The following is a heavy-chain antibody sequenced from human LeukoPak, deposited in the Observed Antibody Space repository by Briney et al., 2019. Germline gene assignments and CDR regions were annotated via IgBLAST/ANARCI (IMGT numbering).Heavy chain of an antibody. J-gene: IGHJ4*02. V-gene: IGHV4-31*03. CDR2: IYYSGST. CDR3: AREGGGLWLRRFDY. Sequence: SETLSLTCTVSGGSISSGGYYWSWIRQHPGKGLEWIGYIYYSGSTYYNPSLKSRVTISVDTSKNQFSLKLSSVTAADTVVYYCAREGGGLWLRRFDYWGQGTLVTVSS. CDR1: GGSISSGGYY. D-gene: IGHD5-18*01.